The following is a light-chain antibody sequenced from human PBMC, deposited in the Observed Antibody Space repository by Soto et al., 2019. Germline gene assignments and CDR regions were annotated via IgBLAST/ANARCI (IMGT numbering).Light chain of an antibody. CDR3: KQYQDWPRT. Sequence: EIVMTQSPATLSVSPGERATLSCRASQSVSSNLAWHQQKPGQAPRILMYDAYTRATGIQARFSGRGSRTEFTLTIRSLQAEDSAVYYCKQYQDWPRTFGQGTKVDI. CDR2: DAY. CDR1: QSVSSN. J-gene: IGKJ1*01. V-gene: IGKV3-15*01.